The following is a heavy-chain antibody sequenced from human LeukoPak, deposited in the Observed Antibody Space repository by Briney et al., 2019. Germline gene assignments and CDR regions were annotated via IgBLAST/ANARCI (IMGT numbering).Heavy chain of an antibody. CDR3: ARERFYGDSYDY. V-gene: IGHV3-74*01. CDR1: GFTFSSYW. D-gene: IGHD4-17*01. CDR2: INSGGSST. Sequence: GGSLRLSCAASGFTFSSYWMHWVRQAPGKGLVWVSRINSGGSSTSYADSVKGRFTISRDNAKNTLYLQMNSLRAEDTAVYYCARERFYGDSYDYWGQGNLVTVSS. J-gene: IGHJ4*02.